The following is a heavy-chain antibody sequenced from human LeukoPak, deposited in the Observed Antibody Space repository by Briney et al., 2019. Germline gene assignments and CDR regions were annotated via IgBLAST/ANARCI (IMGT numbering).Heavy chain of an antibody. D-gene: IGHD3-16*01. CDR1: GYTFTSYG. J-gene: IGHJ4*02. Sequence: ASVNVSCKASGYTFTSYGISWVRQAPGQGIEGMGWISAYNGNTNYAQKLQGRVTMTTDTSTSTAYVELRSLRSDDTAVYYCARDRMITFGGAHYTHWGQGTLVTVSS. V-gene: IGHV1-18*01. CDR3: ARDRMITFGGAHYTH. CDR2: ISAYNGNT.